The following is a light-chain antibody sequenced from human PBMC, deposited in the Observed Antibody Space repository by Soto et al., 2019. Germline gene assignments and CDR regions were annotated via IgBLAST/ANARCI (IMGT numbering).Light chain of an antibody. J-gene: IGLJ2*01. Sequence: QSALTQPPSVSGSPGQSVTISCTGTSSDVGGFNRVSWYQQPPGTAHKLMLYEVSNRPSGFPDRFSGSQSGNTASLTSSGLQAEYEADYYCSSYTTSSTGVFGGGTKLTVL. V-gene: IGLV2-18*02. CDR3: SSYTTSSTGV. CDR2: EVS. CDR1: SSDVGGFNR.